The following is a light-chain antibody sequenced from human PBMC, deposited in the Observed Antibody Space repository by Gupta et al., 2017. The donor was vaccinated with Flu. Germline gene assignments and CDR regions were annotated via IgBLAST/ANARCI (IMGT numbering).Light chain of an antibody. CDR3: LLRQANPPRFADEASERIT. CDR2: GAS. Sequence: IPLTQSPSSLSASVGDRVTITCRASHAIPISLKRYQQNLWLAPNLLIYGASILQGAVPSTFTGSRSGTDFTLTIMRLLTEHFATYDCLLRQANPPRFADEASERIT. V-gene: IGKV1-39*01. CDR1: HAIPIS. J-gene: IGKJ5*01.